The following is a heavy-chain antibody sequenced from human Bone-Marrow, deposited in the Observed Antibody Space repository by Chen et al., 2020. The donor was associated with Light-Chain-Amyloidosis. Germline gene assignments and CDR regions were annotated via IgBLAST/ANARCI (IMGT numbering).Heavy chain of an antibody. CDR2: ITPDGTET. D-gene: IGHD5-18*01. CDR3: ARGGTREVDTPF. V-gene: IGHV3-7*03. Sequence: EVQLLQTGGGLVQPGGSMPLYCADTGFTSPPSWMAGVRRPRGKGLEWLATITPDGTETYYVDSVRGRFTISRDNAQNSLFLRMSSLRVEDTAVYYCARGGTREVDTPFWGQGTLVTVSS. CDR1: GFTSPPSW. J-gene: IGHJ4*02.